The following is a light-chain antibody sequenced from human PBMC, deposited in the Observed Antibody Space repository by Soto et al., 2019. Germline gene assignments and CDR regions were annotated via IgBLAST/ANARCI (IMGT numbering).Light chain of an antibody. CDR3: SSYTTSSTRV. Sequence: QSVLTQPASVSGSPGQSITLSCTGTTRDIGSSNYVSWYQQHPGKAPKLIIYEVSNRPSGISNRFSGSKSGNTASLSISGLQAEDEADYYCSSYTTSSTRVFGTGTKVTVL. CDR2: EVS. J-gene: IGLJ1*01. V-gene: IGLV2-14*01. CDR1: TRDIGSSNY.